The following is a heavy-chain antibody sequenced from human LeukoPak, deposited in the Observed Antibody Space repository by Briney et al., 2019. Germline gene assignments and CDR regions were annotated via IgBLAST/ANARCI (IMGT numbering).Heavy chain of an antibody. D-gene: IGHD3-10*01. V-gene: IGHV3-9*03. CDR2: ISWNSGNI. Sequence: GGSLRLSCAASGFTFDGYAMHWVRQAPGKGLEGVSGISWNSGNIDYADSVKGRFTISRDNAKNSLYLQMNSLRAEDMALYYCAKASGSYYHYYIDVWGKGTTVTVSS. CDR3: AKASGSYYHYYIDV. CDR1: GFTFDGYA. J-gene: IGHJ6*03.